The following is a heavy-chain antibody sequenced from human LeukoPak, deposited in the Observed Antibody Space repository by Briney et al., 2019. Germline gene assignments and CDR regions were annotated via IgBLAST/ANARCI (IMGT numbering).Heavy chain of an antibody. CDR2: ISYDGSNK. CDR1: GFTFSSYA. J-gene: IGHJ3*02. V-gene: IGHV3-30*04. Sequence: GRSLRLSCAASGFTFSSYAMHWVRQAPGKGLEWVAVISYDGSNKYYADSVKGRFTISRDNSKNTLYLQMNSLRAEDTAVYYCARGFISRGYSYANDAFDIWGQATMVTVSS. CDR3: ARGFISRGYSYANDAFDI. D-gene: IGHD5-18*01.